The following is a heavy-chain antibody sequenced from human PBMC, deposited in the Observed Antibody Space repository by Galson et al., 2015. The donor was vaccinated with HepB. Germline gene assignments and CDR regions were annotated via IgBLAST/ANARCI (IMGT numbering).Heavy chain of an antibody. CDR1: GYTLTELS. CDR3: ATGGNSGWPYYFDY. D-gene: IGHD6-19*01. J-gene: IGHJ4*02. Sequence: SCKVSGYTLTELSMHWVRQAPGKGLEWMGGFDPEDGETIYAQKFQGRVTMTEDTSTDTAYMELSSLRSEDTAVYYCATGGNSGWPYYFDYWGQGTLVTVSS. V-gene: IGHV1-24*01. CDR2: FDPEDGET.